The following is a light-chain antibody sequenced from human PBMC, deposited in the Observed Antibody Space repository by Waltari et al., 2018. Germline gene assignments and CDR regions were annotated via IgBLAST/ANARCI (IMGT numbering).Light chain of an antibody. Sequence: DIQLTQSPSSLSASVGDRVTIPFRASQSISSYVIWYQQKPRKAANLLIYAAASLQSGGTSKWIGSGSGTKFTLTISSLQPEDFSADYCQQSYSTPLVTFGPGTKVDIK. CDR2: AAA. CDR3: QQSYSTPLVT. V-gene: IGKV1-39*01. J-gene: IGKJ3*01. CDR1: QSISSY.